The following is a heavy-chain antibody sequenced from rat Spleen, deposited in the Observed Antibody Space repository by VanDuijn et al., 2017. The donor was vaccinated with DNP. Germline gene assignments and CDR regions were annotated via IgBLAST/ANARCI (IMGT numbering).Heavy chain of an antibody. D-gene: IGHD1-10*01. V-gene: IGHV5-25*01. CDR2: ISTSGSRA. CDR3: ARHGNNQVFDY. J-gene: IGHJ2*01. CDR1: GFTFSNFY. Sequence: EVQLVESGGGLVQPGRSMKVSCAASGFTFSNFYMAWVRQAPKKGLEWVATISTSGSRAYYPDSVKGRFTISRDDAKSSLYLQMNSLKSEDTATYYCARHGNNQVFDYWGQGVLVTVSS.